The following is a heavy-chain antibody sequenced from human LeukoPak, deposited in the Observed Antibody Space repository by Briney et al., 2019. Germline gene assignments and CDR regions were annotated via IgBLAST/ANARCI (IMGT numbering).Heavy chain of an antibody. V-gene: IGHV1-2*02. CDR2: INPNSGGT. CDR1: GYTFTGYY. CDR3: ARDKAFGAGPFDI. Sequence: GASVKVSCKASGYTFTGYYMHWVRQAPGQGLEWMGWINPNSGGTNYQGRVTMTRDTSISTAYMELSRLRSDDTAVYYCARDKAFGAGPFDIWGQGTMVTVSS. J-gene: IGHJ3*02. D-gene: IGHD3-10*01.